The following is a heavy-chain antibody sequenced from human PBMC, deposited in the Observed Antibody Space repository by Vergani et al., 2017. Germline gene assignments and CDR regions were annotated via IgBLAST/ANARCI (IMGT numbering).Heavy chain of an antibody. D-gene: IGHD2-15*01. J-gene: IGHJ4*02. CDR1: GFTFSSYE. CDR3: ARDRLDIVVVVAATRGY. V-gene: IGHV3-48*03. CDR2: ISSSGSTI. Sequence: EVQLVESGGGLVQPGGSLRLSCAASGFTFSSYEMNWVRQAPGKGLEWVSYISSSGSTIYYADSVQSRFTISRDNAKNSLYLQMNSLRAEDTAVYYCARDRLDIVVVVAATRGYWGQGTLVTVSS.